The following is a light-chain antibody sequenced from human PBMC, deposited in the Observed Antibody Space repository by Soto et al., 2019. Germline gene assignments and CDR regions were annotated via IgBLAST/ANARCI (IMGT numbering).Light chain of an antibody. CDR2: AAS. CDR1: QAISNS. V-gene: IGKV1-27*01. J-gene: IGKJ1*01. Sequence: DIQMTQSPSSLSASMGDRVAINCRASQAISNSLAWYQQKPGKVPKLLIYAASTLQSGVPSRFSGSGSGTDFTLTISSLQPEDVATYYCQKYNSAPWTFGQGTKVDIK. CDR3: QKYNSAPWT.